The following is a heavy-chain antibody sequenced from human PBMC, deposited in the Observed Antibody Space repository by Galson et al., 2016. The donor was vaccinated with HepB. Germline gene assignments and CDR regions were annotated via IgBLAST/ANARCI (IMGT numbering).Heavy chain of an antibody. CDR3: ARDQRWLQFGKDAFDL. D-gene: IGHD5-24*01. J-gene: IGHJ3*01. V-gene: IGHV3-23*01. CDR2: LSPSGTST. CDR1: RFTFSSYG. Sequence: SLRLSCAASRFTFSSYGMSWVRQAPGKGLEWVSGLSPSGTSTYYADSVKGRFSISRDNSKTTLYLQMNSLRVEDTALYYCARDQRWLQFGKDAFDLWGQGTVVIVSS.